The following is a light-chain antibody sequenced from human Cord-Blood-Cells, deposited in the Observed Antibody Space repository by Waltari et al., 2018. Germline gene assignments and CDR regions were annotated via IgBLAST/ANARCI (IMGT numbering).Light chain of an antibody. CDR2: AAS. CDR3: QQYYSTPLYT. CDR1: HGISNS. J-gene: IGKJ2*01. Sequence: DIQMTQSPSSLSASVGDKVTINCRASHGISNSLAWYQQKPGKAPKLLLYAASRLESGVPSRFRGSGSGTDYTLTISSLQPQDFATYYCQQYYSTPLYTFGQGTKLEIK. V-gene: IGKV1-NL1*01.